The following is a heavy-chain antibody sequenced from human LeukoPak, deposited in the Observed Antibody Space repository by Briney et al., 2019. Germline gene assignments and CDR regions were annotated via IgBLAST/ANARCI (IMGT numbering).Heavy chain of an antibody. V-gene: IGHV1-69*02. Sequence: SVKVSCKASGGTFSSYTISWVRQAPGQGLEWMGRIIPILGIANYAQKVQGRVTITADKSTSTAYMELSSLRSEDTAVYYCARGSPWRIAAAGTGAFDIWGQGTMVTVSS. J-gene: IGHJ3*02. CDR3: ARGSPWRIAAAGTGAFDI. CDR1: GGTFSSYT. CDR2: IIPILGIA. D-gene: IGHD6-13*01.